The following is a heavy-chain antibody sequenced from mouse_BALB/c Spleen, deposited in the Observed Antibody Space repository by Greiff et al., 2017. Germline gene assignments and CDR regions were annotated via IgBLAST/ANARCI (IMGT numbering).Heavy chain of an antibody. CDR1: GFSLTSYG. Sequence: VKLQESGPGLVAPSQSLSITCTVSGFSLTSYGVHWVRQPPGKGLEWLGVIWAGGSTNYNSALMSRLSISKDNSKSQVFLKMNSLQTDDTAMYYCARDRYGSLDYWGQGTTLTVSS. V-gene: IGHV2-9*02. D-gene: IGHD1-1*01. J-gene: IGHJ2*01. CDR2: IWAGGST. CDR3: ARDRYGSLDY.